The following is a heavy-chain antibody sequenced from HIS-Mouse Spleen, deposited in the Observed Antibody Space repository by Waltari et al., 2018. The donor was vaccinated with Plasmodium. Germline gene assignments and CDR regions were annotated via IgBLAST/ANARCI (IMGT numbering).Heavy chain of an antibody. D-gene: IGHD7-27*01. CDR3: ARDPKQLGSAFDI. V-gene: IGHV1-2*02. CDR1: GYTFTGYF. CDR2: INPNSGGT. J-gene: IGHJ3*02. Sequence: QVQLVQSGAEVKKPGVSVKVSCKASGYTFTGYFMHWVRQAPGQGLEWMGWINPNSGGTNYAQRFQGRVTMTRETSISTAYMELSRLRSDDTAVYYCARDPKQLGSAFDIWGQGTMVTVSS.